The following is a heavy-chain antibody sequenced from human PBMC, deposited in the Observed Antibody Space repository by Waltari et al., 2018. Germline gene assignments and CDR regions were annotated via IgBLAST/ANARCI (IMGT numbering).Heavy chain of an antibody. Sequence: EVQLVESGGGLVQPGGSLRLSCEASGFTFSSYWMSWVRQAPGKGREWVANIKQDGSEKYYVDSVKGRFTISRDNAKNSLYLQMNSLRAEDTAVYYCARGPNDSGWYEGWWGYYYYMDVWGKGTTVTVSS. J-gene: IGHJ6*03. CDR2: IKQDGSEK. CDR3: ARGPNDSGWYEGWWGYYYYMDV. CDR1: GFTFSSYW. V-gene: IGHV3-7*01. D-gene: IGHD6-19*01.